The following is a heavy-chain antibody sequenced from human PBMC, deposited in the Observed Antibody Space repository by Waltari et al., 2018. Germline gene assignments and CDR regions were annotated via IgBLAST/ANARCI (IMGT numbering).Heavy chain of an antibody. CDR2: INPSGGST. CDR1: GYTFTGYY. J-gene: IGHJ3*02. D-gene: IGHD5-18*01. Sequence: QVQLVQSGAEVKKPGASVKVSCKASGYTFTGYYMHWVRQAPGQGLEWMGIINPSGGSTSYAQKFQGRVTMTRDTSTSTVYMELSSLRSEDTAVYYCARDVAQLGDAFDIWGQGTMVTVSS. V-gene: IGHV1-46*01. CDR3: ARDVAQLGDAFDI.